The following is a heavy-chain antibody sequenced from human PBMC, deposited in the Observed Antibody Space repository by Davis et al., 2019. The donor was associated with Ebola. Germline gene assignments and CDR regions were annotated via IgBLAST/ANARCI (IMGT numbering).Heavy chain of an antibody. CDR1: GGSISSSSYY. Sequence: SETLSLTCTVSGGSISSSSYYWGWFRQPPGKGLEWIGSIYYSGSTYYNPSLKSRVTISVDTSKNQFSLKLSSVTAADTAVYYCARLRRDAFDIWGQGTMVTVSS. CDR3: ARLRRDAFDI. V-gene: IGHV4-39*01. CDR2: IYYSGST. J-gene: IGHJ3*02.